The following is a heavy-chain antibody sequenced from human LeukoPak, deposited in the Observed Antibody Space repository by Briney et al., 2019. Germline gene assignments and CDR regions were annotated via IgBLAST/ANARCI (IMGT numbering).Heavy chain of an antibody. Sequence: GGSLRLSCAASGFNFNSCGMHWVRQAPGKGLEWVAVIWHDGSKKYYADSVKGRFTISRDNSKNTLYLRMNSLRVEDSAVYFCARDTAVITGPFDYWGQGTLVTVSS. D-gene: IGHD3-16*01. V-gene: IGHV3-33*01. CDR1: GFNFNSCG. CDR2: IWHDGSKK. CDR3: ARDTAVITGPFDY. J-gene: IGHJ4*02.